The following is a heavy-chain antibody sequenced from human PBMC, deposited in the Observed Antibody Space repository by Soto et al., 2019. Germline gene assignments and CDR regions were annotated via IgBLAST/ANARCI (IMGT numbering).Heavy chain of an antibody. V-gene: IGHV3-23*01. J-gene: IGHJ4*02. D-gene: IGHD3-3*01. CDR2: ITGSGGTT. CDR1: GFTFSDYA. Sequence: EVHLLESGGGLVQPGGSLRLSCVASGFTFSDYAMRWARQAPGKGLEWVSDITGSGGTTYYADSVKGRFTISRDNPKNTLYLQMNSLRAEDTAVYYCAKDLLDFWSGYTSPGLNWGQGTLVTVSS. CDR3: AKDLLDFWSGYTSPGLN.